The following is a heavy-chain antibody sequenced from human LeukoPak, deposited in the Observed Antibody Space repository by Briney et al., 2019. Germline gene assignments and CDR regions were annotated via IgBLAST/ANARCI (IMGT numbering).Heavy chain of an antibody. V-gene: IGHV4-4*09. Sequence: SETLSLTCTVSGDSMSGYHWTWIRQSPGRGLEWIGYIHFSGDTNSNPSLKSRVTMSLDTSNNQLSLKVNSVTAADTAIYYCATYTRRCSGGTCYSIDYWGRGTLVTVSS. D-gene: IGHD2-15*01. J-gene: IGHJ4*02. CDR3: ATYTRRCSGGTCYSIDY. CDR1: GDSMSGYH. CDR2: IHFSGDT.